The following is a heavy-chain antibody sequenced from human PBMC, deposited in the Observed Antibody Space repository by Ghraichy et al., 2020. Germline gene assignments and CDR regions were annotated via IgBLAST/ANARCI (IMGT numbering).Heavy chain of an antibody. CDR3: ARGSRVVRFYYYDGMDV. CDR1: GFTFSSYS. J-gene: IGHJ6*02. CDR2: ITSSSRTV. V-gene: IGHV3-48*02. Sequence: GSLRLSCVGSGFTFSSYSMNWVRQSPGKGLEWVSYITSSSRTVFYADSVKGRFTISRDNAQNSLYLQMNSLRDEDTAVYYCARGSRVVRFYYYDGMDVWGQGTTVTVSS. D-gene: IGHD4-23*01.